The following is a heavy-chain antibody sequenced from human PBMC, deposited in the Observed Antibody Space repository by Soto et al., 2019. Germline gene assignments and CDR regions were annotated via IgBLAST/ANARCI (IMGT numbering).Heavy chain of an antibody. CDR2: ISWNSGSI. CDR3: AKDPLGYCSSTSCNDAFDI. Sequence: GGSLRLSCAASGFTFDDYAMHWVRQAPGKGLEWVSGISWNSGSIGYADSVKGRFTISRDNAKNSLYLQMNSLRAEDTALYYCAKDPLGYCSSTSCNDAFDIWGQGTMVTVSS. D-gene: IGHD2-2*01. V-gene: IGHV3-9*01. J-gene: IGHJ3*02. CDR1: GFTFDDYA.